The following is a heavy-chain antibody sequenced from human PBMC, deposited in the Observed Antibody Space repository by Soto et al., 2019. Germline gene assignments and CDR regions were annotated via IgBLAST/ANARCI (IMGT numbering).Heavy chain of an antibody. J-gene: IGHJ4*02. V-gene: IGHV1-3*01. Sequence: VKVSCKASGYIFTKYAMHWVRQAPGQGLEWMGWINAGNGNTKNSQKFQGRVTITRDASASTAYMELSSLTSEDTAVYYCAKDLVYCTSATCNPLDYWGQGTLVTVSS. CDR1: GYIFTKYA. CDR3: AKDLVYCTSATCNPLDY. CDR2: INAGNGNT. D-gene: IGHD2-2*01.